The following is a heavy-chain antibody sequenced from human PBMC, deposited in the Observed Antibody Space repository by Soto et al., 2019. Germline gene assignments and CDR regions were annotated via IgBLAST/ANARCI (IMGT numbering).Heavy chain of an antibody. Sequence: EVQLLESGGGLVQPGGSLRVSCAASGFAFNIYAMSWFRQAPGKGLEWFPVISGSADSTNYAESVKGRFTISRDNSKNTVYLQMNSLIVEDTALYYCANDRNTYGSGSHFNYLGQRTLVSYSS. CDR3: ANDRNTYGSGSHFNY. D-gene: IGHD3-10*01. CDR1: GFAFNIYA. V-gene: IGHV3-23*01. J-gene: IGHJ4*02. CDR2: ISGSADST.